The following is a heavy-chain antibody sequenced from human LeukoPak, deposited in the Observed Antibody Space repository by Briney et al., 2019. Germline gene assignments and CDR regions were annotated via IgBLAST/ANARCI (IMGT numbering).Heavy chain of an antibody. CDR1: CYTCTSYG. CDR3: ASAYSGSLDAFDI. Sequence: ASVKVSCKASCYTCTSYGISWVRQDPGQGREWMGWISAYNGNTNYAQQLQGRVTMTTDTSTSTAYMELRSLRSDDTAVYYCASAYSGSLDAFDIWGQGTMVTVSS. D-gene: IGHD1-26*01. J-gene: IGHJ3*02. V-gene: IGHV1-18*01. CDR2: ISAYNGNT.